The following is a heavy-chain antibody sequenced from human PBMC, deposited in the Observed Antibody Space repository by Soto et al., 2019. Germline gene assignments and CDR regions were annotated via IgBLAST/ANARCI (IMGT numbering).Heavy chain of an antibody. Sequence: EVQLLESGGGLEQPGGSLRLSCTTSGFTFSNYAMSWARQAPGRGLEWVSVISDTDDTYYADSVRGRFTISRDNSRATLYLQMNSLRAEDTAVYYCAKYRQGSYWFDPWGQGTLVTVSS. D-gene: IGHD1-26*01. J-gene: IGHJ5*02. V-gene: IGHV3-23*01. CDR2: ISDTDDT. CDR3: AKYRQGSYWFDP. CDR1: GFTFSNYA.